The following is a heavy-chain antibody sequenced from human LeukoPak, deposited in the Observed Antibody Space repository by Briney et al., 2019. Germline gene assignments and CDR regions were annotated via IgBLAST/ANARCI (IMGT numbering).Heavy chain of an antibody. Sequence: GESLKISCKGSGYSFTSYWIGWVRQMPGKGLEWMGIIYPGDSDTRYSPSFQGQVTISADKSISTAYPQWSSLKASDTAMYYCARQDDESLASFDYWGQGTLVTVSS. D-gene: IGHD1-1*01. CDR1: GYSFTSYW. V-gene: IGHV5-51*01. J-gene: IGHJ4*02. CDR2: IYPGDSDT. CDR3: ARQDDESLASFDY.